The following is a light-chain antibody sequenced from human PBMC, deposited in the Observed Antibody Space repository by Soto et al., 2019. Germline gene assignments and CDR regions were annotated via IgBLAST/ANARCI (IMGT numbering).Light chain of an antibody. CDR1: QGISNW. Sequence: DIQMTQSPPSVSASVGDRVTITCRASQGISNWLAWYQQKPGKAPKLLIYAASSLHSGVPARFTGSGFGTDFTLTISSLQPEDFATYYCQQANSFPCTFGPGTKVDIK. CDR3: QQANSFPCT. CDR2: AAS. J-gene: IGKJ3*01. V-gene: IGKV1-12*01.